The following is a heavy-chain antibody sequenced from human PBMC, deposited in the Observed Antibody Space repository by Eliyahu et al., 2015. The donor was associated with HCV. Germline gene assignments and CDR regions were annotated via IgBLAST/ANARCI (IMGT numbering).Heavy chain of an antibody. CDR1: GFTFXSYG. CDR3: ATGDGSGIPYYLDY. CDR2: ISYDGSNK. D-gene: IGHD6-19*01. V-gene: IGHV3-30*03. J-gene: IGHJ4*02. Sequence: QVHLVESGGGVVQPGRSLRLSCAASGFTFXSYGMHWVRQAPGKCLEWVAVISYDGSNKYYADSVKGRFTISRDNSNNTLCLQMNSLRAEDAAVYYCATGDGSGIPYYLDYWGQGTLVTVSS.